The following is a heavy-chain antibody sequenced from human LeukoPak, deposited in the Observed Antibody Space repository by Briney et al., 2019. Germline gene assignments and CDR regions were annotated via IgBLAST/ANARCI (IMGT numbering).Heavy chain of an antibody. Sequence: PSQTLSLTCTVSGGSISSGSYYWSWVRHPAGKGLEWGGRIYTSGSTNYNPSLKSRVTISVDTSKTQFSLKLSSVPAANTAVYSCASDHSYGGNVYYCYSDVWGKGTPITVSS. CDR2: IYTSGST. J-gene: IGHJ6*03. CDR1: GGSISSGSYY. D-gene: IGHD4-23*01. CDR3: ASDHSYGGNVYYCYSDV. V-gene: IGHV4-61*02.